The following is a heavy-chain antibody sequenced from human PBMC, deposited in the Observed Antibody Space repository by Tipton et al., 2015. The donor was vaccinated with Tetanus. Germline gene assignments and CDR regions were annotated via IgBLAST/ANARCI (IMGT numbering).Heavy chain of an antibody. J-gene: IGHJ4*02. CDR1: GASISDKKYY. CDR3: ARANYDSFKKGPFDS. D-gene: IGHD3-3*01. V-gene: IGHV4-61*05. CDR2: ISGSGTT. Sequence: TLSLTCTVSGASISDKKYYWGWIRQAPGKGLEWLAYISGSGTTNSNYYLKSRITMTRDTSRNQFSLTLTSVTAADTAVYYCARANYDSFKKGPFDSWGQGSLVIVSS.